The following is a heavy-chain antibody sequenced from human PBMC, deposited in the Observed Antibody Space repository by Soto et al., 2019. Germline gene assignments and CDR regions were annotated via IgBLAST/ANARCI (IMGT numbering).Heavy chain of an antibody. CDR1: GGSISSYY. D-gene: IGHD6-19*01. CDR2: IYYSGST. CDR3: ARGGGWYSPDI. J-gene: IGHJ3*02. Sequence: QVQLQESGPGLVKPSETLSLTCTVSGGSISSYYWSWIRQPPGKGLEWIGYIYYSGSTNYNPSLKSRVTISVDTSKNQFSLKLSSVTAADTAVYYCARGGGWYSPDIWGHGTMVTVSS. V-gene: IGHV4-59*01.